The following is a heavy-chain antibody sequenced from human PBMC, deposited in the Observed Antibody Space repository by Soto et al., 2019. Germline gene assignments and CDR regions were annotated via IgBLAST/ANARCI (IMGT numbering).Heavy chain of an antibody. CDR1: GHTFHNYA. D-gene: IGHD2-2*01. Sequence: EVQLLESGGGLVQPGGSLRLSCVASGHTFHNYAMSWVRQAPGKGLEWVSGSSGSGGSTYYADLVRGRVTISRDASKNTLYLQMHSQRADNTAVYYCAKVSMGIVVVPAAQTWGQGTLVTVSS. CDR2: SSGSGGST. V-gene: IGHV3-23*01. J-gene: IGHJ5*01. CDR3: AKVSMGIVVVPAAQT.